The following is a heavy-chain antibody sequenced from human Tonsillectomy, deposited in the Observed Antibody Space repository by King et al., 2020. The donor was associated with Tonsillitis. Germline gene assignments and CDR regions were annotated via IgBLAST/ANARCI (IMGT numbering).Heavy chain of an antibody. V-gene: IGHV5-51*01. J-gene: IGHJ3*02. D-gene: IGHD6-13*01. Sequence: QLVQSGAEVKKPGESLKISCKGSGYSFTNYWIGWVRQMPGKGLEWMGIIYPGDSDTTYSPSFQGRVTISADKSISTAYLQWGSLKASDTAMYYCARQFRQQLLWDAFDIWGQGTMVTVSS. CDR3: ARQFRQQLLWDAFDI. CDR1: GYSFTNYW. CDR2: IYPGDSDT.